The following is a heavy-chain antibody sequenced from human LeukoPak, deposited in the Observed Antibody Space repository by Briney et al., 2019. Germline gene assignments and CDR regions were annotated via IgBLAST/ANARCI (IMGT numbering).Heavy chain of an antibody. CDR3: ARRGLHYGMDV. V-gene: IGHV5-51*01. J-gene: IGHJ6*02. CDR1: GYSFTSYW. CDR2: IYPGDSDT. Sequence: GEALQISCKGSGYSFTSYWIAWVRQMPGKGLEWMGIIYPGDSDTRYSPSLQGQVTISADKSISTAYLQWSSLKASDTAMYYCARRGLHYGMDVWGQGTTVTVSS. D-gene: IGHD5-18*01.